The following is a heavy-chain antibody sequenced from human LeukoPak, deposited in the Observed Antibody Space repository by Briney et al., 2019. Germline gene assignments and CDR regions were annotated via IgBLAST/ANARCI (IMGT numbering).Heavy chain of an antibody. Sequence: AASVKVSCKASGYTFTSYGISWVRQAPGQGLEWMGWISAYNGNTNYAQKLQGRVTMTTDTSTSTAYTELRSLRSDDTAVYYCARDGETGYYYGMDVWGQGTTVTVSS. CDR1: GYTFTSYG. D-gene: IGHD3-3*01. CDR2: ISAYNGNT. V-gene: IGHV1-18*01. J-gene: IGHJ6*02. CDR3: ARDGETGYYYGMDV.